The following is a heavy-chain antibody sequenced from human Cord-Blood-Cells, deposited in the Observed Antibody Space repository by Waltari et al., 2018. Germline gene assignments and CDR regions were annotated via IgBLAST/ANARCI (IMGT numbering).Heavy chain of an antibody. CDR2: MNPNRGNT. V-gene: IGHV1-8*03. Sequence: QVQLVQSGAEVKKPGASVKVSCKASGYTFTSYDINWVRQATGQGFEWMGWMNPNRGNTGYARKFQGRVTITRNTSISTAYMELSSLGSEDTAVYYCARRRGYCSSTSCYSLFDYWGQGTLVTVSS. D-gene: IGHD2-2*02. J-gene: IGHJ4*02. CDR1: GYTFTSYD. CDR3: ARRRGYCSSTSCYSLFDY.